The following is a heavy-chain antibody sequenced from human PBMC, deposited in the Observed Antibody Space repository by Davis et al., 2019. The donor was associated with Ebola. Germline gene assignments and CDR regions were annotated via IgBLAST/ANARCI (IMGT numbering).Heavy chain of an antibody. V-gene: IGHV4-61*01. CDR1: GGSVNNGYY. Sequence: MPSETLSLTCSVSGGSVNNGYYWTWIRQPPGKGLEWIGYISHTGSTNYSPSLKSRVTISVDTSKNQFSLKLSSVTAADTAVYYCASTYGDYAPYYYYGMDVWGQGTTVTVSS. J-gene: IGHJ6*02. CDR2: ISHTGST. CDR3: ASTYGDYAPYYYYGMDV. D-gene: IGHD4-17*01.